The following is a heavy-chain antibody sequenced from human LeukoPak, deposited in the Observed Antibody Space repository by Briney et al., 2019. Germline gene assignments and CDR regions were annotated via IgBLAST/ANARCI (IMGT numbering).Heavy chain of an antibody. CDR2: VYYSGST. J-gene: IGHJ4*02. V-gene: IGHV4-59*01. CDR3: TRDGYEPNFDY. D-gene: IGHD5-12*01. CDR1: GGSISNYY. Sequence: SETLSLTCTVSGGSISNYYWSWIRQPPGKGLEWIGYVYYSGSTNYNPSPKSRVTISVDTSKNQFSLRLSSVTAADTAVYYCTRDGYEPNFDYWGQGTLVTVSS.